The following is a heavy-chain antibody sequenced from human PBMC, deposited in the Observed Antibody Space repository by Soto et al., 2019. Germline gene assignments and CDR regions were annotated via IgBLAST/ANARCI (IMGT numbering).Heavy chain of an antibody. CDR3: ATAISSGWNGGDYFDY. CDR1: GYTLTELS. CDR2: FDPEDGET. Sequence: QVQLVQSGAEVKKPGASVKVSCKVSGYTLTELSMHWVRQAPGKGLEWMGGFDPEDGETIYAQKFQGRVTMTGDTSTDTAYMELSSLRSEGTAVYYCATAISSGWNGGDYFDYWGQGTLVTVSS. D-gene: IGHD6-19*01. J-gene: IGHJ4*02. V-gene: IGHV1-24*01.